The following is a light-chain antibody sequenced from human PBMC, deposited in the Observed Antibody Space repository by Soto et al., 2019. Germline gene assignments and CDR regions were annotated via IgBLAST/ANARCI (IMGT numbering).Light chain of an antibody. CDR3: CLYAGSNTFV. V-gene: IGLV2-23*03. J-gene: IGLJ1*01. CDR2: EGS. CDR1: SSDVGSYNL. Sequence: QSALTQPASVSGSPGQSITISCTGTSSDVGSYNLVSWYQQHPGKAPKLMIYEGSKRPSGVSNRFSGSKSGNTASLTISGLQAEDEADYYCCLYAGSNTFVFGTGTKVTVL.